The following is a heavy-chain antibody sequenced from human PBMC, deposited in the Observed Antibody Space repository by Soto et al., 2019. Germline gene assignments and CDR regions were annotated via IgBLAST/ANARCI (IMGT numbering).Heavy chain of an antibody. CDR1: GFTFSSYA. J-gene: IGHJ4*02. V-gene: IGHV3-23*01. D-gene: IGHD3-22*01. CDR3: AKSLITMIVVVIPPFDY. Sequence: VSLRLSCAASGFTFSSYAMSWVRQAPGKGLEWVSAISGSGGSTYYADSVKGRFTISRDNSKNTLYLQMNSLRAEDTAVYYCAKSLITMIVVVIPPFDYWGQGTLVTVSS. CDR2: ISGSGGST.